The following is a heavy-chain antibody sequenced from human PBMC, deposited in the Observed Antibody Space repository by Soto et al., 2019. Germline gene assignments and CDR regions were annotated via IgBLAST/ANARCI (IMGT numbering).Heavy chain of an antibody. CDR1: GGTFSSYA. Sequence: SVKVSCKASGGTFSSYAISWVRQAPGQGLEWMRGIIPIFGTANYAQKFQGRVTITADESTSTAYMELSSLRSEDTAVYYCASHYYESGYYYYGMDVWGQGTTVTVS. V-gene: IGHV1-69*13. J-gene: IGHJ6*02. CDR3: ASHYYESGYYYYGMDV. D-gene: IGHD3-22*01. CDR2: IIPIFGTA.